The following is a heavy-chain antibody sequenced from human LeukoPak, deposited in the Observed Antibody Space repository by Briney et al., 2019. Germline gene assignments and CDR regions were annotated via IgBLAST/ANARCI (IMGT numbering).Heavy chain of an antibody. D-gene: IGHD3-9*01. J-gene: IGHJ6*03. CDR1: GYTFTSYG. Sequence: RASVTVSCKASGYTFTSYGISWVRQAPGQGLEWMGWISAYNGNTNYAQKLQGRVTMTTDTSTSTAYMELRSLRSDDTAVYYCARMEGVLRYFDWLSPGGYYYYMDVWGKGTTVTISS. V-gene: IGHV1-18*01. CDR2: ISAYNGNT. CDR3: ARMEGVLRYFDWLSPGGYYYYMDV.